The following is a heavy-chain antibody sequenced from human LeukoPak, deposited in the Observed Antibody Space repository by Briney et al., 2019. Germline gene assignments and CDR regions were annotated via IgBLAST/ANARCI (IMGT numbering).Heavy chain of an antibody. CDR3: ARGFWGSYFDY. D-gene: IGHD7-27*01. Sequence: TTSGTLSLTCAVSGGSISSRNWWSWVRQPPGKGLEWIGEIYHSGSTNYNPSLKTRVTISVDKSKNQFSLKLSSVTAADTAVYYCARGFWGSYFDYWGQGIPVTVSS. J-gene: IGHJ4*02. CDR2: IYHSGST. V-gene: IGHV4-4*02. CDR1: GGSISSRNW.